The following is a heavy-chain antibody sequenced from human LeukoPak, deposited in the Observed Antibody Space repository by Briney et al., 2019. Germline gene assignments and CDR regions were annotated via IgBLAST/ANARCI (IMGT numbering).Heavy chain of an antibody. CDR2: INHSGST. D-gene: IGHD3-9*01. CDR1: GGSFSGYY. CDR3: ARGANYDIVTGYYKRENNWFDP. Sequence: SGTLSLTCAVCGGSFSGYYWSWFRQPPGKGLEWFGEINHSGSTNYNPSLKSRVTISVDTSKNQFSLKLSSVTAADTAVYYCARGANYDIVTGYYKRENNWFDPWGQGTLVTVSS. V-gene: IGHV4-34*01. J-gene: IGHJ5*02.